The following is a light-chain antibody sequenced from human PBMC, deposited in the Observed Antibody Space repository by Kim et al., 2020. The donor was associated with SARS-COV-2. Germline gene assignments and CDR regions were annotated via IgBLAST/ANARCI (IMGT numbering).Light chain of an antibody. CDR2: SVN. CDR3: AAWDESLNGWV. Sequence: QSVLTQPPSASGTPGQRVTISCSGSNSRITITTVNWYQKLPGMAPKLLMSSVNERPSGIPDRFSGSKSGTSASLAISGLQSENEADYFCAAWDESLNGWVFGGGTRLTVL. J-gene: IGLJ3*02. V-gene: IGLV1-44*01. CDR1: NSRITITT.